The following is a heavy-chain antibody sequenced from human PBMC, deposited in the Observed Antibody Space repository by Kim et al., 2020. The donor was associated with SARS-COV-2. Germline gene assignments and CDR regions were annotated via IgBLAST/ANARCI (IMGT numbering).Heavy chain of an antibody. J-gene: IGHJ5*02. CDR3: AREFYSGYVWWFDP. Sequence: SPSFQRHVTISADKSISTAYLQWSSLKASDTAMYYCAREFYSGYVWWFDPWGQGTLVTVSS. D-gene: IGHD5-12*01. V-gene: IGHV5-10-1*01.